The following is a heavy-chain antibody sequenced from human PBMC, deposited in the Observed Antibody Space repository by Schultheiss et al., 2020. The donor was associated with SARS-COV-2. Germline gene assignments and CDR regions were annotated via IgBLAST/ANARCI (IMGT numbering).Heavy chain of an antibody. V-gene: IGHV4-59*01. CDR1: GGSISSYY. CDR3: ARDRAITMTYFDF. CDR2: IYYSGST. Sequence: SETLSLTCTVSGGSISSYYWSWIRQPPGKGLEWIGSIYYSGSTYYNPSLKSRVTMSVDTSKNQFSLNLSSVTAADTAVYYCARDRAITMTYFDFWGRGALVTVSS. J-gene: IGHJ4*02. D-gene: IGHD3-22*01.